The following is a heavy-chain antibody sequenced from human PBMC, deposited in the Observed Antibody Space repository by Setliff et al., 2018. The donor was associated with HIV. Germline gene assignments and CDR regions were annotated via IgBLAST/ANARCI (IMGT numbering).Heavy chain of an antibody. V-gene: IGHV4-39*01. CDR1: GGSISSSSYY. Sequence: SETLSLTCTVSGGSISSSSYYWDWIRQPPGKSLEWVGSIFYTGSTNCRPSLESRVIVSLDTSKNQFSLKLSSVTAADTAVYYCTRRDVTTGMDSWGPGIRVTVS. CDR2: IFYTGST. D-gene: IGHD4-17*01. CDR3: TRRDVTTGMDS. J-gene: IGHJ4*02.